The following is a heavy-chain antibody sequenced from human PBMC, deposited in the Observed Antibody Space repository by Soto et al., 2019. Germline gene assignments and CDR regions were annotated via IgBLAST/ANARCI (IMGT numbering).Heavy chain of an antibody. V-gene: IGHV4-39*01. CDR3: ARHGNTVTTGYYYGMDV. CDR2: IYYSGST. CDR1: GGSISSSSYY. J-gene: IGHJ6*02. Sequence: SETLSLTCTVSGGSISSSSYYWGWIRQPPGKGLEWIGTIYYSGSTYYNPSLKSRVTISVDTSKNQFSLKLSSVTATDTAVYYCARHGNTVTTGYYYGMDVWGQGTTVTVSS. D-gene: IGHD4-17*01.